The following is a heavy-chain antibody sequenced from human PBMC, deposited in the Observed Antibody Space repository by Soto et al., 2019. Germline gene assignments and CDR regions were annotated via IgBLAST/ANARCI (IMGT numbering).Heavy chain of an antibody. D-gene: IGHD3-22*01. V-gene: IGHV1-2*04. CDR2: INPNSGGT. CDR1: GYTFTGYY. CDR3: AREASYDSSGYYSWSPPGSYGMDV. Sequence: AAVKVSCKASGYTFTGYYMHWVRQAPGQGLEWMGWINPNSGGTNYAQKFQGWVTMTRDTSISTAYMELSRLRSDDTAVYYCAREASYDSSGYYSWSPPGSYGMDVWGQGTTVTVSS. J-gene: IGHJ6*02.